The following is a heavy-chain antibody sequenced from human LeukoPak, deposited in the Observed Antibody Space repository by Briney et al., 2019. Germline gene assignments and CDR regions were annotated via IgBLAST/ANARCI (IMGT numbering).Heavy chain of an antibody. Sequence: GRSLRLSCTASGFTFGDYAMSWVRQAPGKGLEWVGFIRSKAYGGTTEYAASVKGRFTISRDDSKSIAYLQMNSLRAEDTAVYYCASGVGATNYYYYMDVWGKGTTVTISS. J-gene: IGHJ6*03. CDR1: GFTFGDYA. CDR3: ASGVGATNYYYYMDV. CDR2: IRSKAYGGTT. V-gene: IGHV3-49*04. D-gene: IGHD1-26*01.